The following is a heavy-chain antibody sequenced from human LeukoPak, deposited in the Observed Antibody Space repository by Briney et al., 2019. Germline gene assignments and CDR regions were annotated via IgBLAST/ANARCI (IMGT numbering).Heavy chain of an antibody. CDR2: INPTGDST. J-gene: IGHJ4*02. Sequence: ASVKVSCKASGYTFTNYYIHWVRQAPGQGLEWMGIINPTGDSTSYAQKFQARVTMTRDTSTNTVYMELRSLRSDDTAVYYCAREVSIGGYDLGGFDYWGQGTLVTVSS. CDR3: AREVSIGGYDLGGFDY. D-gene: IGHD5-12*01. V-gene: IGHV1-46*01. CDR1: GYTFTNYY.